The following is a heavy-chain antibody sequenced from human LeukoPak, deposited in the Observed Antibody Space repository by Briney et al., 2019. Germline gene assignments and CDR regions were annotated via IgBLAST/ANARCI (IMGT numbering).Heavy chain of an antibody. V-gene: IGHV4-4*07. J-gene: IGHJ6*03. CDR2: ISTSGGT. CDR1: GGSISSYY. D-gene: IGHD3-9*01. Sequence: PSETLSLTCTVSGGSISSYYWSWIRQPAEKGLELIGRISTSGGTNYNPSFKSRVTMSVDTSKNKFSLKLSSVTAADTAVYYCARAGADLDYDILTGYYYYYMDVWGKGTTVTVSS. CDR3: ARAGADLDYDILTGYYYYYMDV.